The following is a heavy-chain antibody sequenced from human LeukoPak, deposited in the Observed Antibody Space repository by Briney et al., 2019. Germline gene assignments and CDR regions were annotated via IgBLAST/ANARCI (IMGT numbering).Heavy chain of an antibody. D-gene: IGHD6-19*01. CDR3: ARTSSGWYFFDY. J-gene: IGHJ4*02. CDR1: GFSLSSYA. CDR2: ISGSGGST. Sequence: GGSLSLFCAVSGFSLSSYAFCWVWQAQGPGLELVSAISGSGGSTYYADSVKGRFTISRDNSKNTLYLQMNSLRAEDTAVYYCARTSSGWYFFDYWGQGTLVTVSS. V-gene: IGHV3-23*01.